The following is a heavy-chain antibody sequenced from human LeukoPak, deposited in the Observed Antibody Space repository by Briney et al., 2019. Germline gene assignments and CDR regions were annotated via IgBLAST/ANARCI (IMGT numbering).Heavy chain of an antibody. CDR3: AKDWAQYRSGWYGLYLDV. CDR2: ISYDGCNK. CDR1: GFTFSSYG. Sequence: GRSLRLSCVASGFTFSSYGIRWARQAPGRGREWVAVISYDGCNKYYADSVEGRFTLSRDHSKNTLYLQMNSLRAEDTAVYYCAKDWAQYRSGWYGLYLDVWGQGPLLTVSS. V-gene: IGHV3-30*18. D-gene: IGHD6-19*01. J-gene: IGHJ4*02.